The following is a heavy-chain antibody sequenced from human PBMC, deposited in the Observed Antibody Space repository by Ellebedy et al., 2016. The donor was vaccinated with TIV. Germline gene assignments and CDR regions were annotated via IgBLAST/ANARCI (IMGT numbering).Heavy chain of an antibody. CDR3: ARGSGGVTGTYLKY. CDR2: INPNSGGT. CDR1: GYTFTGYY. V-gene: IGHV1-2*02. J-gene: IGHJ4*02. D-gene: IGHD1-7*01. Sequence: AASVKVSCKASGYTFTGYYMHWVRQAPGQGLEWMGWINPNSGGTNYAQKFQGRVTMTRGTSITTAYMELSRLRSDDTAVHYCARGSGGVTGTYLKYWGQGTLVTVSP.